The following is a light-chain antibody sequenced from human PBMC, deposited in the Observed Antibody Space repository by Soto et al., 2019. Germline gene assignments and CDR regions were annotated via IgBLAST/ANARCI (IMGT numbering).Light chain of an antibody. CDR3: QQYDNLPPL. J-gene: IGKJ2*01. V-gene: IGKV1-33*01. Sequence: DLQMTQSPSSLSASVGDRVTITCQASQDISNYLNWYQQKPGKAPKLLIYDASNLETGVPSRFSGSGSGTDFTVTICVLQPEGIATYYCQQYDNLPPLFGQGTKLEIK. CDR2: DAS. CDR1: QDISNY.